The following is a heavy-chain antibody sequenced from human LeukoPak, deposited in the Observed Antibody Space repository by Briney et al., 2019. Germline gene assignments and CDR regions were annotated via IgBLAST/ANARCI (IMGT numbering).Heavy chain of an antibody. V-gene: IGHV4-61*01. D-gene: IGHD3-10*01. CDR3: ACRDTYGSEQGFDY. J-gene: IGHJ4*02. Sequence: SETLSLTCTVSGGSVSSGSYYWSWIRQPPGKGLEWIGYIYYSGSTNYNPSLKSRVTISVDTSKNQFSLKLSSVTAADTAVYYCACRDTYGSEQGFDYWGQGTLVTVSS. CDR2: IYYSGST. CDR1: GGSVSSGSYY.